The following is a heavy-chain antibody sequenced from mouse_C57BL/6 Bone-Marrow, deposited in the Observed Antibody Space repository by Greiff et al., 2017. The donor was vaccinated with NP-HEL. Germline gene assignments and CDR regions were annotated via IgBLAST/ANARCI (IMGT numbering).Heavy chain of an antibody. CDR1: GYAFSSSW. V-gene: IGHV1-82*01. D-gene: IGHD1-1*01. CDR3: ARGATAGSSYSLDY. J-gene: IGHJ2*01. Sequence: VQLQQSGPELVKPGASVKISCKASGYAFSSSWMNWVKQRPGKGLEWIGRIYPGDGDTNYNGKFKGKATLTADKSSSTAYMQLSSLTSEDSAVYFCARGATAGSSYSLDYWGQGTTLTVSS. CDR2: IYPGDGDT.